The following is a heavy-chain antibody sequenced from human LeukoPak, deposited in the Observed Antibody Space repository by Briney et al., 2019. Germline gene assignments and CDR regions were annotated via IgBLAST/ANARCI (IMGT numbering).Heavy chain of an antibody. CDR1: GGSISSSSYY. J-gene: IGHJ6*02. D-gene: IGHD3-10*01. Sequence: SETLSLTCTVSGGSISSSSYYWGWICQPPGKGLEWIGSIYYSGSTYYNPSLKSRVTISVDTSKNQFSLKLSSVTAADTAVYYCARLWFGAFSRYYYGMDVWGQGTTVTVSS. V-gene: IGHV4-39*01. CDR2: IYYSGST. CDR3: ARLWFGAFSRYYYGMDV.